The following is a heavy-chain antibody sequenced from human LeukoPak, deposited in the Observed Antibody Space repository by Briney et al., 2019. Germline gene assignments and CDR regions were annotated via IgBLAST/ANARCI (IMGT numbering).Heavy chain of an antibody. Sequence: GGSLRLSCAASGFTFSSYAMSWVRQAPGKGLEWVSAISGSGGSTYYADSVKGRFTISRDNAKNSLYLQMNSLGAEDTAVYYCARVSYNFWSVFASFDYWGQETLVTVSS. CDR1: GFTFSSYA. D-gene: IGHD3-3*01. CDR3: ARVSYNFWSVFASFDY. J-gene: IGHJ4*02. CDR2: ISGSGGST. V-gene: IGHV3-23*01.